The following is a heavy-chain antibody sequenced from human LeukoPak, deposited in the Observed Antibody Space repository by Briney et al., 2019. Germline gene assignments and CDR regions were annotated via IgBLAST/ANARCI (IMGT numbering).Heavy chain of an antibody. CDR2: ISSSSSYI. J-gene: IGHJ3*02. D-gene: IGHD3/OR15-3a*01. Sequence: GGSLRLSCAASGFTFSSYSMNWVRQAPGKGLEWVSSISSSSSYIYYADSVKGRFTISRDNAKNSLYLQMNSLRAEDTAVYYCARDMGTATDWDAFDIWGQGTMVTVSS. V-gene: IGHV3-21*01. CDR1: GFTFSSYS. CDR3: ARDMGTATDWDAFDI.